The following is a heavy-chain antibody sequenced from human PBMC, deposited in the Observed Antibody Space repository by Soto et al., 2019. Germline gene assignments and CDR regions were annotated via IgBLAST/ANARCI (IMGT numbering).Heavy chain of an antibody. CDR2: IYHSGST. V-gene: IGHV4-30-2*01. CDR1: CGTISSVGYC. D-gene: IGHD4-17*01. CDR3: GREMTTVTTFDY. J-gene: IGHJ4*01. Sequence: SETLSHSYAVSCGTISSVGYCCSLIRQPPGKGLECIGYIYHSGSTYYNPSLKSRVTISVDRSKIQFSLKLSSVTAADTAVYYCGREMTTVTTFDYWGQATLGTVPS.